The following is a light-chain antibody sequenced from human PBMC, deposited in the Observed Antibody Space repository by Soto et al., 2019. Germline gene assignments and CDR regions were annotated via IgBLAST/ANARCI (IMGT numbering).Light chain of an antibody. J-gene: IGLJ1*01. CDR1: SGDVGAFDS. V-gene: IGLV2-14*03. CDR2: DVS. CDR3: QSYTTRRTYV. Sequence: QSASVSGSPGQSIIISCTGTSGDVGAFDSVSWYQHYPGKAPKLIIYDVSSRSSGVSSRFSGSKSDNTASLTISGLQTDDEADYYCQSYTTRRTYVFGTGTKVTVL.